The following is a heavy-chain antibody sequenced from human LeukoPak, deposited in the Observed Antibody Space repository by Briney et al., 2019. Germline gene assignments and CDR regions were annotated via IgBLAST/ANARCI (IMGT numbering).Heavy chain of an antibody. CDR1: GFTFSSYA. CDR3: ANYLTTNDAFDI. D-gene: IGHD1-14*01. Sequence: GRSLRLSCAAYGFTFSSYAMHWVRQAPGKGLEWVAVISYDGSNKYYADSVKGRFTISRDNSKNTLYLQMNSLRAEDTAVYYCANYLTTNDAFDIWGQGTMVTVSS. J-gene: IGHJ3*02. V-gene: IGHV3-30-3*01. CDR2: ISYDGSNK.